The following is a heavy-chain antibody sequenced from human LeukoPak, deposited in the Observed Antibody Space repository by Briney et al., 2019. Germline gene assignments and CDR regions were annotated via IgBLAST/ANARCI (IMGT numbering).Heavy chain of an antibody. CDR2: FYSSGSA. D-gene: IGHD5-18*01. CDR1: GGPINGYY. Sequence: PSETLSLTCTVSGGPINGYYWCWMRQPPGKGLECIGNFYSSGSANYNPSLKSRVTISVETSKNQFSLKLSSVTAADTAVYYWARVFGYTYGHADYWGQGTLVTVSS. J-gene: IGHJ4*02. CDR3: ARVFGYTYGHADY. V-gene: IGHV4-59*01.